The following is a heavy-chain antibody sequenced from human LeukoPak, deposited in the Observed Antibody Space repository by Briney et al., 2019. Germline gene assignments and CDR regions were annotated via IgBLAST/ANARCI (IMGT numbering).Heavy chain of an antibody. V-gene: IGHV4-4*07. D-gene: IGHD1-26*01. Sequence: ASETLSLTCTVSSGSINSYYWGWIRQPAGKGLEWIGRIYTTGSTNYNPSLKSRVTISVDTSKNQFSLKLTSVTAADTGMYYCARAGYTISYYSLDYWGQGALVTVSS. CDR3: ARAGYTISYYSLDY. CDR2: IYTTGST. CDR1: SGSINSYY. J-gene: IGHJ4*02.